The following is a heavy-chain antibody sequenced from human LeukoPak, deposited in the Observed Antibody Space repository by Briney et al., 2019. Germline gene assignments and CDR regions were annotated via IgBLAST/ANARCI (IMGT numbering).Heavy chain of an antibody. D-gene: IGHD6-13*01. CDR3: ARGLASSWYSAFDI. CDR2: IYSGGST. CDR1: GFTVSSNY. V-gene: IGHV3-53*01. Sequence: GGSLRLSCAASGFTVSSNYMSWVRPAPGKGLEWVSVIYSGGSTYYADSVKGRFTISRDNSKNTLYLQMNSLRAEDTAVYYCARGLASSWYSAFDIWGQGTMVTVSS. J-gene: IGHJ3*02.